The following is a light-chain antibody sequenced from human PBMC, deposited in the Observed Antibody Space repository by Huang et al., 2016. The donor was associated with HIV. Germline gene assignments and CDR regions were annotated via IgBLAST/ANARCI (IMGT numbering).Light chain of an antibody. CDR2: SAS. J-gene: IGKJ1*01. V-gene: IGKV1-39*01. Sequence: DIQMTQSPSSLSASVGARVTIACRASQSIRKFLNWYQQKPGEAPKLLMHSASSLQSGIPSRCSGSGSGTDFTLTITSLQPEDFATYYCQQTDNTPRTFGQGTKVVIK. CDR3: QQTDNTPRT. CDR1: QSIRKF.